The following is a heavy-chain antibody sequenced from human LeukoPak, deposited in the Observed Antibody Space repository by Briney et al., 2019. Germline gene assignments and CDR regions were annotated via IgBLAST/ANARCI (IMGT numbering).Heavy chain of an antibody. V-gene: IGHV1-69*02. D-gene: IGHD4-23*01. J-gene: IGHJ4*02. CDR3: ASWRQIGGNLRFDY. CDR1: GGTFSSYT. CDR2: IIPILGIA. Sequence: ASVKVSCKASGGTFSSYTISWVRQAPGQGLEWMGRIIPILGIANYAQKFQGRVTITADKSTSTAYMELSSLRSEDTAVYYCASWRQIGGNLRFDYWGRGTLATVSS.